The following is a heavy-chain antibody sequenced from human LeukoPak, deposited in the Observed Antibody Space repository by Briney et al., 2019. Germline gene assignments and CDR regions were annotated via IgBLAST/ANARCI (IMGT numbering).Heavy chain of an antibody. D-gene: IGHD3-3*01. Sequence: SETLSLTCAISGGSISGTPYYWGWIRQPPGKGLEWIGSIYYSGSTYYNPSLKSRLTISVDTSKDQFSLKLSSVTAADTAVYYCARASTIFGHFAYWGRGTLVTVSS. V-gene: IGHV4-39*07. CDR2: IYYSGST. J-gene: IGHJ4*02. CDR3: ARASTIFGHFAY. CDR1: GGSISGTPYY.